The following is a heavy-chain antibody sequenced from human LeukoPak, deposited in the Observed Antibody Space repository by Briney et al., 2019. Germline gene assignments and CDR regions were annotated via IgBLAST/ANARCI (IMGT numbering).Heavy chain of an antibody. J-gene: IGHJ4*02. CDR1: GGSITSGNYY. V-gene: IGHV4-61*02. CDR2: IHTRGST. CDR3: ARDARDGYNYPYFDY. D-gene: IGHD5-24*01. Sequence: SETLSLTCTVSGGSITSGNYYWRWLRQPAKKGLEWLGRIHTRGSTNYNPSLESRVTISMDTSVSQFSLNLSSVTAADTAVYYCARDARDGYNYPYFDYWGQGTLVTVSS.